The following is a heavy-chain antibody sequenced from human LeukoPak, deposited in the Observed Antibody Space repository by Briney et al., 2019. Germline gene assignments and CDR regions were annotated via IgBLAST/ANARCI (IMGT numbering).Heavy chain of an antibody. CDR3: AREGTTVAGSRKSYYYYMDV. V-gene: IGHV4-61*05. D-gene: IGHD6-19*01. Sequence: SETLSLTCTVSGGSININTYYCGWIRQPPGKGLEWNGYIYYSGSTNYNPSLKSRVTISVDTSKDQFSLKLSSVTAADTAVYYCAREGTTVAGSRKSYYYYMDVWGKGTTVTVSS. CDR2: IYYSGST. J-gene: IGHJ6*03. CDR1: GGSININTYY.